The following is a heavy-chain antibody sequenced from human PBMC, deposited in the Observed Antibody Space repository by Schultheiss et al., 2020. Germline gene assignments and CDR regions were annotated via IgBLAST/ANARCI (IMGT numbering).Heavy chain of an antibody. CDR1: GGSISSSNW. CDR3: AREGRYYGSGSYLNWFDP. D-gene: IGHD3-10*01. J-gene: IGHJ5*02. V-gene: IGHV4-4*02. Sequence: SETLSLTCAVSGGSISSSNWWSWVRQPPGKGLEWIGYIYHSGSTYYNPSLKSRVTISVDTSKNQFSLKLSSVTAADTAVYYCAREGRYYGSGSYLNWFDPWGQGTLVTVYS. CDR2: IYHSGST.